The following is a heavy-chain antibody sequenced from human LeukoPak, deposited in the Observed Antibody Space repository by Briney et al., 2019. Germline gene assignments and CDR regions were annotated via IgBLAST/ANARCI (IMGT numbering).Heavy chain of an antibody. CDR2: IKQDGSEK. Sequence: PGGSLRLSCAEPGFTFSSYGMHWVRQAPGKGLEWVANIKQDGSEKYYVDSVKGRFTISRDNAKNSLYLQMSSLRAEDTAVYYCARVGPKYSSSWQDYNWFDPWGQGTLVTVSS. V-gene: IGHV3-7*01. D-gene: IGHD6-13*01. J-gene: IGHJ5*02. CDR1: GFTFSSYG. CDR3: ARVGPKYSSSWQDYNWFDP.